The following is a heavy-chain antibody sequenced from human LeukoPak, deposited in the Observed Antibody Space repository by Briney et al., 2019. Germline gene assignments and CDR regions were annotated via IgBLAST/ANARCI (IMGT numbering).Heavy chain of an antibody. D-gene: IGHD2-15*01. CDR3: WAAVTDY. Sequence: GGSLGLYCAASGFTFSSYGMHWVRQAPGKGLEWVAFIRYDGSNRYYADSVKGRFTISRDNSKNTLYLQMNSLRAEDMAVYYCWAAVTDYWGQGTLVTVSS. CDR1: GFTFSSYG. CDR2: IRYDGSNR. J-gene: IGHJ4*02. V-gene: IGHV3-30*02.